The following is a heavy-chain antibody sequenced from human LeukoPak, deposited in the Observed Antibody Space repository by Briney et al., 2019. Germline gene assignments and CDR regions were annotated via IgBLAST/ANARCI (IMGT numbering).Heavy chain of an antibody. J-gene: IGHJ4*02. CDR1: GFTFSSYA. CDR2: ISGSGGST. V-gene: IGHV3-23*01. D-gene: IGHD2-15*01. CDR3: AKGSYCSGGSCYSDPLFDY. Sequence: GGSLRLSCAASGFTFSSYAMRWVRQAPGKGLEWVSAISGSGGSTYYADSVKGRFTISRDNSKNTQYLQMNSLRAEDTAVYYCAKGSYCSGGSCYSDPLFDYWGQGTLVTVSS.